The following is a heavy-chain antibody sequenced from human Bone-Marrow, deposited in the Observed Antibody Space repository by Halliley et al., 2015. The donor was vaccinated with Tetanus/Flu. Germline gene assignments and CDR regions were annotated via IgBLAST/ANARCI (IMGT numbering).Heavy chain of an antibody. CDR2: IYSSGGT. J-gene: IGHJ4*02. D-gene: IGHD3-3*01. CDR3: ARGGLGFLDWFVFDY. V-gene: IGHV4-59*09. Sequence: GNIYSSGGTNHTPSLKGRVPISIDTSRPQFSLKRSSVTAADTAVYYCARGGLGFLDWFVFDYWGQGTVVTVSS.